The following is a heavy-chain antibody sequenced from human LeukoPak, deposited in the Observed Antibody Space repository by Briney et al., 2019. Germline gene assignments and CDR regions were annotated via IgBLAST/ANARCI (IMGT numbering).Heavy chain of an antibody. CDR3: ARGTVPAAPIGYYYYYMDV. CDR2: IYISGST. CDR1: GGSISSYY. V-gene: IGHV4-4*07. J-gene: IGHJ6*03. D-gene: IGHD2-2*01. Sequence: PSETLSLTCAVSGGSISSYYWNWIRQPAGKGLEWIGRIYISGSTNYNPSLKSRATMSVDTSKNQFSLQLSSVTAADTAVYYCARGTVPAAPIGYYYYYMDVWGKGTTVTVSS.